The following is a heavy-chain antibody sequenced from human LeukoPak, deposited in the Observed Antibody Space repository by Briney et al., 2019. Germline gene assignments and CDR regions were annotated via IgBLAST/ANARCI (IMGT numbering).Heavy chain of an antibody. Sequence: GGSLRLSCAASGFSVSSSFMTWVRQAPVRGLELVAVLYAGGTTNYADSVKGRFTISRDNSKNTVYLQMDSLRDDDTAVYYCAREWANQRQRRDYRGQGTPVTVSS. CDR3: AREWANQRQRRDY. CDR2: LYAGGTT. CDR1: GFSVSSSF. J-gene: IGHJ4*02. D-gene: IGHD1-14*01. V-gene: IGHV3-53*01.